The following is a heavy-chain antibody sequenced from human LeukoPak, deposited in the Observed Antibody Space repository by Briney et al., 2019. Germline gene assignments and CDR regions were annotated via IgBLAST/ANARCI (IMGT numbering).Heavy chain of an antibody. CDR2: IYSGGST. D-gene: IGHD2-8*01. CDR1: GFTVSSNY. CDR3: ARGGVFRWFDP. Sequence: GSLRLSCSASGFTVSSNYMSWVRQAPGKGPEWVSVIYSGGSTYYADSVKVRFTISRDNSKNTLYLQMNSLRAEDTAVYYCARGGVFRWFDPWGKGTLVTVSS. J-gene: IGHJ5*02. V-gene: IGHV3-53*01.